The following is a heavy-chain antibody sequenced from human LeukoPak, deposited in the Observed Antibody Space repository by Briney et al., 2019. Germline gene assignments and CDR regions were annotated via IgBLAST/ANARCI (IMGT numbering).Heavy chain of an antibody. Sequence: SVKVSCEASGGTFSSYAISWVRQAPGQGLEWMGRIIPIFGTANYAQKFQGRVTITTDESTSTAYMELSSLRSEDTAVYYCARGLRVWQQLVYDAFDIWGQGTMVTISS. J-gene: IGHJ3*02. CDR1: GGTFSSYA. D-gene: IGHD6-13*01. CDR2: IIPIFGTA. V-gene: IGHV1-69*05. CDR3: ARGLRVWQQLVYDAFDI.